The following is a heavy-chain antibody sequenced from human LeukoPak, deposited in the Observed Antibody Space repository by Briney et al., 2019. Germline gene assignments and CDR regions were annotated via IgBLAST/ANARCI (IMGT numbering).Heavy chain of an antibody. CDR1: GYTFTSYD. V-gene: IGHV1-8*01. CDR3: ARGIPYSSGWTDYYYYYGMDV. Sequence: ASVKVSCKASGYTFTSYDINWVRQATGQGLEWMGWTNPNSGITGYAQKFQGRVTMTRNTSISTAYMELSSLRSEDTAVYYCARGIPYSSGWTDYYYYYGMDVWGQGTTVTVSS. CDR2: TNPNSGIT. J-gene: IGHJ6*02. D-gene: IGHD6-19*01.